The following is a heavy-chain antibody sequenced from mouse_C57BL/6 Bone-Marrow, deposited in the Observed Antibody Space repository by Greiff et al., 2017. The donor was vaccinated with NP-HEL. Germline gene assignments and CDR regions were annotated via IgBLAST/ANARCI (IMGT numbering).Heavy chain of an antibody. CDR3: ARGAVTFDY. CDR1: GFTFSSYA. V-gene: IGHV5-4*03. D-gene: IGHD2-5*01. CDR2: ISDGGSST. Sequence: EVMLVESGGGLVKPGGSLKLSCAASGFTFSSYAMSWVRQTPEKRLEWVATISDGGSSTYYPDNVKGRFTISRDNAKNNLYLQMGHLKSEDTAMYYCARGAVTFDYWGQGTTLTVSS. J-gene: IGHJ2*01.